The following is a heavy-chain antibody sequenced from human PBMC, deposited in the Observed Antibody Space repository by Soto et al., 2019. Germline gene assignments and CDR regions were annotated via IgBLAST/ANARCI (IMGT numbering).Heavy chain of an antibody. D-gene: IGHD3-22*01. Sequence: GASVKVSCKASGFTFTSSAVQWVRQARGQRLEWIGWIVVGSGNTNYAQKFEERVTITRDMSTSTAYMELSSLRSEDTAVYYCAAPAKYYYDSSGYTPDYYYGMTSGAKGPRSPSP. V-gene: IGHV1-58*01. CDR2: IVVGSGNT. J-gene: IGHJ6*02. CDR1: GFTFTSSA. CDR3: AAPAKYYYDSSGYTPDYYYGMTS.